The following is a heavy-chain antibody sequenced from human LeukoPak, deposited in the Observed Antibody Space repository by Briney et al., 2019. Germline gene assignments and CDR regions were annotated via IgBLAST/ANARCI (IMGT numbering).Heavy chain of an antibody. CDR2: ISSSSSYI. Sequence: PGGSLRLSCAASGFTFSSYSMNWVRQAPGKGLEWVSSISSSSSYIYYADSVKGRFTISRDNAKNSLYLQMNSLRAEDTAVYYCAIADIVVVPAAPDALDIWGQGTMVTVSS. V-gene: IGHV3-21*01. CDR3: AIADIVVVPAAPDALDI. D-gene: IGHD2-2*01. J-gene: IGHJ3*02. CDR1: GFTFSSYS.